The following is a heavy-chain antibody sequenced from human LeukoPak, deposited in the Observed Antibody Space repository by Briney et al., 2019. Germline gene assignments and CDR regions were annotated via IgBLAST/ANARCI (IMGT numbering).Heavy chain of an antibody. V-gene: IGHV3-69-1*02. CDR1: GFTFSDYS. CDR2: ITGISDI. CDR3: ARAIRL. Sequence: GGSLRLSCTASGFTFSDYSENWVRQAPGKGLEWVSCITGISDIYYADSVKGRFTISRDNAKNSVYLQMNSLRAEDTGIYYCARAIRLWGQGTLVTVSS. J-gene: IGHJ4*02. D-gene: IGHD1-1*01.